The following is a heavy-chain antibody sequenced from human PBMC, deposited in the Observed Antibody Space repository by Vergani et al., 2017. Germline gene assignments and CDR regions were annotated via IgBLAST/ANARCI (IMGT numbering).Heavy chain of an antibody. J-gene: IGHJ1*01. CDR1: GFTFSSFA. Sequence: EVQLLESGGGLVQPGGSLRLSCEASGFTFSSFAMSWVRQAPGKGLEWVSAISGSGGSTYYADSVKGRFTISRDNSKNTLYMQMNSLRAEDTAVYYCAKPRSEGSYSSGRPSYFQHWGQGTLVTVSS. CDR3: AKPRSEGSYSSGRPSYFQH. CDR2: ISGSGGST. D-gene: IGHD6-19*01. V-gene: IGHV3-23*01.